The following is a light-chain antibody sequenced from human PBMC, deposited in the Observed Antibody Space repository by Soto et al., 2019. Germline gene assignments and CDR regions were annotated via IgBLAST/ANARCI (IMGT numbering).Light chain of an antibody. V-gene: IGKV1-39*01. CDR3: QQSHTTPTT. CDR1: QAISTY. Sequence: DIQMTQSPSSLSASVGDRVTLTCRTGQAISTYLNWYQHKPGTAPRLLVYGASRLQSGVPSRFSGSGSGTHFTLTISALQPEDFATYYCQQSHTTPTTFGQGTHWRL. CDR2: GAS. J-gene: IGKJ5*01.